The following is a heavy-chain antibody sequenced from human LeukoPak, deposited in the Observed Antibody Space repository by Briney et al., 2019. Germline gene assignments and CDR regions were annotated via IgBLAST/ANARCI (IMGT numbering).Heavy chain of an antibody. J-gene: IGHJ6*02. CDR3: ARDQGLGETHYYYYYGMDV. V-gene: IGHV3-23*01. Sequence: GGSLRLSCAASGFTFAIHAMTWVRQAPGKGLEWVSAISGSGASTHYADSVKGQFTISRDNSKNTLFLQMNSLRAEDTAVYYCARDQGLGETHYYYYYGMDVWGQGTTVTVSS. D-gene: IGHD3-16*01. CDR2: ISGSGAST. CDR1: GFTFAIHA.